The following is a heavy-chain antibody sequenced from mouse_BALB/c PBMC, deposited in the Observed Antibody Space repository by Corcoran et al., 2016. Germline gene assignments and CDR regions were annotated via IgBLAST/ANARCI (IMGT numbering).Heavy chain of an antibody. CDR3: ARDGTTATKGFAY. J-gene: IGHJ3*01. CDR2: IFPGSGNT. V-gene: IGHV1-66*01. CDR1: GYSFTSYY. D-gene: IGHD1-2*01. Sequence: QVQLQQSGPELVKPGASVKISCKASGYSFTSYYIHWVKQRPGQGLEWIGWIFPGSGNTKYNEKFKGKATLTADTSSSTAYMQLSSLTSEDSAVYFCARDGTTATKGFAYWGQGTLVTVSA.